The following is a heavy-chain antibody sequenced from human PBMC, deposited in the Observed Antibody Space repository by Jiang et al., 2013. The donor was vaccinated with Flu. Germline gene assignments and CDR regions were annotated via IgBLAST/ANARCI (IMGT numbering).Heavy chain of an antibody. CDR1: GYSISSGYY. CDR2: IYHSGST. D-gene: IGHD6-19*01. Sequence: LLKPSETLSLTCTVSGYSISSGYYWGWIRQPPGKGLEWIGSIYHSGSTYYNPSLKSRVTISVDTSKNQFSLKLSSVTAADTAVYYCARVRYSSGWYFNYWGQGTLVTVSS. V-gene: IGHV4-38-2*02. CDR3: ARVRYSSGWYFNY. J-gene: IGHJ4*02.